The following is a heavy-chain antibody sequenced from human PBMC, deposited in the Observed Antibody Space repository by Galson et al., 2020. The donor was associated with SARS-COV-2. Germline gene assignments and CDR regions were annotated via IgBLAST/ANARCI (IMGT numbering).Heavy chain of an antibody. V-gene: IGHV1-46*01. D-gene: IGHD6-13*01. CDR3: ARDKRAYPSSWYYFDY. J-gene: IGHJ4*02. CDR1: GYTFTTFY. Sequence: GESLKISCKASGYTFTTFYVHWVRQAPGQGLEWMAMIDPSGGSTNYAQKFQGRVTVTRDTSTTTVYMELRSLRSEDTAVYYCARDKRAYPSSWYYFDYWGQGTLVTVSS. CDR2: IDPSGGST.